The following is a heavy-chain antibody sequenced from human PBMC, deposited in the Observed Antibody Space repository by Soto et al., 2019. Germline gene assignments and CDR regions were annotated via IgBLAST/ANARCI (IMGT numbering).Heavy chain of an antibody. CDR2: INPYGGAA. CDR3: ARDYLHYDVLTGSFLDCFDP. J-gene: IGHJ5*02. CDR1: GYTFTSTW. D-gene: IGHD3-9*01. V-gene: IGHV1-46*01. Sequence: ASVKVSCKASGYTFTSTWMHWVRQAPGQGLEWMGIINPYGGAATYAEKFQGRVTMTRDTSTATDYMELSSLRSEDTAMYYCARDYLHYDVLTGSFLDCFDPWGQGTLVTVSS.